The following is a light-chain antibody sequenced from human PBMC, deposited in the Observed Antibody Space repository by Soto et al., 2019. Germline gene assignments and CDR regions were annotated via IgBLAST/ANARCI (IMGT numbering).Light chain of an antibody. V-gene: IGLV1-51*01. CDR2: DDD. CDR1: SSNIGGNS. J-gene: IGLJ1*01. CDR3: GSWDSSLSPYV. Sequence: QSLLTQPPSVSAAPGQRVTISCSGSSSNIGGNSVSWYQQLPGTAPKLLIYDDDKRPSGIPDRFSGSKSGTSATLGITGFQTGDEADHYCGSWDSSLSPYVVGTGTKGTVL.